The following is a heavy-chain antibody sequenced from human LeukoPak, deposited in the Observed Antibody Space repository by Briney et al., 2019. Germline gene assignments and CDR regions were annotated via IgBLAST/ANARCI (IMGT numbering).Heavy chain of an antibody. CDR3: ATTQGSGYYSAINYYYYYYMDV. D-gene: IGHD3-3*01. CDR2: IWYDGSNK. CDR1: GFTFSSYG. J-gene: IGHJ6*03. V-gene: IGHV3-33*01. Sequence: GGSLRLSCAASGFTFSSYGMHWVRQAPGKGLEWVAVIWYDGSNKYYADSVKGRFTISRDNSKNTLYLQMNSLRAEDTAVYYCATTQGSGYYSAINYYYYYYMDVWGKGATVTVSS.